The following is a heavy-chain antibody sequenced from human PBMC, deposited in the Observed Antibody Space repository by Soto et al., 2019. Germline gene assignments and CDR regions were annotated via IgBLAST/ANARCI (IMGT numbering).Heavy chain of an antibody. CDR3: ASGGSTVNREFDY. CDR2: INPKSGDT. D-gene: IGHD4-17*01. V-gene: IGHV1-2*02. CDR1: GYTFTGFY. Sequence: QVQLVQSGAEVKKPGASVKVSCKASGYTFTGFYMHWVRQAPGQGLEWMGWINPKSGDTEYAQNFQGRVSMTRDTSISTAYMELSRLKSDDTAVYYCASGGSTVNREFDYWGQGTLVSVSS. J-gene: IGHJ4*02.